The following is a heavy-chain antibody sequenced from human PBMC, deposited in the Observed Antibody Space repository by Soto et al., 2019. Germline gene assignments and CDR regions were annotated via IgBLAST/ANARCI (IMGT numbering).Heavy chain of an antibody. CDR1: GYTFTSYY. J-gene: IGHJ6*04. D-gene: IGHD2-2*01. Sequence: VKLSCKASGYTFTSYYMHWLRHATGQGLEWSGISNPSCGSTSYGQKFQGRVTMTRDTSTGTIYMELRSMQSESTAVYYTARARHWVVVPGAQRTYYYYGMDVWGERTTVTVSS. V-gene: IGHV1-46*01. CDR2: SNPSCGST. CDR3: ARARHWVVVPGAQRTYYYYGMDV.